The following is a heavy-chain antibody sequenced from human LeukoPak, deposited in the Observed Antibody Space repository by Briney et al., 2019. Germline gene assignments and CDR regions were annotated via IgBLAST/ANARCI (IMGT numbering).Heavy chain of an antibody. V-gene: IGHV4-4*07. CDR2: IYTSGST. Sequence: SETLSLTCTVSGGSISSYYWSWIWQPAGKGLEWIGRIYTSGSTNYNPSLKSRVTMSVDTSKNQFSLKLSSVTAADTAVYYCGRKGGFGSGWKRIDYWGKGPLVTVSS. CDR3: GRKGGFGSGWKRIDY. D-gene: IGHD6-19*01. J-gene: IGHJ4*02. CDR1: GGSISSYY.